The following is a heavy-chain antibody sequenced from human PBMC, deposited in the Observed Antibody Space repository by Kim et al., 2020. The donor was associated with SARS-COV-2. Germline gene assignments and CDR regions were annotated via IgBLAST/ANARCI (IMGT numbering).Heavy chain of an antibody. J-gene: IGHJ4*02. CDR1: GDSVSSNSAA. V-gene: IGHV6-1*01. CDR3: ARGYSSSWAPKTDYFDY. D-gene: IGHD6-13*01. CDR2: TYYRSKWYN. Sequence: QTLSLTCAISGDSVSSNSAAWNWIRQSPSRGLEWLGRTYYRSKWYNDYAVSVKSRITINPDTSKNQFSLQLNSVTPEDTAVYYCARGYSSSWAPKTDYFDYWGQGTLVTVSS.